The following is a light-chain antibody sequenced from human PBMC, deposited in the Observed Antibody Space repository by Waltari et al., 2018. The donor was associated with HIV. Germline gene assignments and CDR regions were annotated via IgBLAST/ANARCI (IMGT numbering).Light chain of an antibody. J-gene: IGLJ1*01. CDR3: QVWDSDSDHV. CDR1: NIGSKN. Sequence: SYVLTQPPSVSVAPGETATITCAGNNIGSKNVHWYQQRPGQPPILVIYYDNERPSGIPGRFSCSNSGNTATLTIRRVEVADEADYYCQVWDSDSDHVFGPGTEVTVL. V-gene: IGLV3-21*01. CDR2: YDN.